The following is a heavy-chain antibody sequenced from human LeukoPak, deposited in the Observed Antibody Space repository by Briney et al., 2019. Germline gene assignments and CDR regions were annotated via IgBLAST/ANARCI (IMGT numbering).Heavy chain of an antibody. V-gene: IGHV3-13*01. Sequence: LGGSLRLSCAASGFTFSSYDMHWVRQATGKGLEWVSAIGTAGDTYYPGSVKGRFTISRENAKNSLYLQMNSLRAGDTAVYYCARYHGADAFDIWGQGTMVTVSS. CDR2: IGTAGDT. CDR1: GFTFSSYD. CDR3: ARYHGADAFDI. J-gene: IGHJ3*02. D-gene: IGHD4-17*01.